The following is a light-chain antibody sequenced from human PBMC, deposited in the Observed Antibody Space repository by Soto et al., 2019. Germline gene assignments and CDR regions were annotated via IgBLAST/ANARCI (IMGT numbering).Light chain of an antibody. Sequence: DIHMTQSPPSLSVSVGDRVTITCQASQDSSNYLHWFQQKPGKAPQILIFDVSNLQTGVPSRLSGGGSGTDFALTISRLEPEDIATYYCQQYDSLPLTCGQGTRLEIK. J-gene: IGKJ5*01. CDR2: DVS. CDR3: QQYDSLPLT. V-gene: IGKV1-33*01. CDR1: QDSSNY.